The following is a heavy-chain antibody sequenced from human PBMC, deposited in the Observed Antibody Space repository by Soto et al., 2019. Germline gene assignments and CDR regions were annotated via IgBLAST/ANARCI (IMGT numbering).Heavy chain of an antibody. Sequence: PSGTLSLTCTVSGGSLSSYYWTWSRQSPGKGLEWIGYVYFSGNTNYNPSLKSRVTISIDTSKNQFSLRLASVTAADTAFYYCGSVRPSGYVLSWGQGTLVTVS. CDR3: GSVRPSGYVLS. CDR1: GGSLSSYY. J-gene: IGHJ5*02. CDR2: VYFSGNT. D-gene: IGHD6-25*01. V-gene: IGHV4-59*01.